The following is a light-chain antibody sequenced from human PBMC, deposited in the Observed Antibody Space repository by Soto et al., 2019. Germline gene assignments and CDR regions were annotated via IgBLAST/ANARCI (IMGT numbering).Light chain of an antibody. CDR1: DSNIGARYH. CDR2: GNS. V-gene: IGLV1-40*01. J-gene: IGLJ3*02. Sequence: QSVLTQPPSVSGAPGQRVTISCTGSDSNIGARYHVHWYQQLPGKAPRLIIYGNSNRPSGVADRFSGSKSGSSASLAISGLQADDEATYYCQSYDSNLSGRVFGEGTQLTVL. CDR3: QSYDSNLSGRV.